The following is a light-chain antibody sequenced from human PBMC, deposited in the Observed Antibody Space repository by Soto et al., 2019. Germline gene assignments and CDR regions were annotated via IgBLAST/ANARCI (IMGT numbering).Light chain of an antibody. Sequence: DIQMTQSPSSQSASVGDRVTITCRASQSINSYWTWYQQKPGKAPKLLIYAASSLQSGVPSRFSGSGSETDFTLTITSLQPDDFATYYCQQSFSTPRTFGQGTRVDI. V-gene: IGKV1-39*01. CDR3: QQSFSTPRT. CDR2: AAS. J-gene: IGKJ1*01. CDR1: QSINSY.